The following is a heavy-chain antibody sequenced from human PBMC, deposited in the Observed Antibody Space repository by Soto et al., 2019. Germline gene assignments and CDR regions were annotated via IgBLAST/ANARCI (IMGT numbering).Heavy chain of an antibody. CDR3: ARSIVRVAKRKWFGP. D-gene: IGHD2-15*01. V-gene: IGHV3-7*03. CDR2: IKQDGSEK. CDR1: GFTFSSYC. J-gene: IGHJ5*02. Sequence: XGSLRLTCAASGFTFSSYCMSWVRQAPGKGLEWVANIKQDGSEKYYVDSVKGRFTISRDNAKNSLYLQMNSLRAEDTAVYYCARSIVRVAKRKWFGPWGQGTLVTVSS.